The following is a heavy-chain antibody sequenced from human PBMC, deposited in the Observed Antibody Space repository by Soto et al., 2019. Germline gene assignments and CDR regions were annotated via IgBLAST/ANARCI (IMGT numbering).Heavy chain of an antibody. CDR1: GGTFSSYT. V-gene: IGHV1-69*04. J-gene: IGHJ5*02. CDR3: AREKGIVVVPAAIVLSQQKNNWFDP. D-gene: IGHD2-2*01. Sequence: GASVKVSCKASGGTFSSYTISWVRQAPGQGLEWMGRIIPILGIANYAQKFQGRVTITADKSTSTAYMELSSLRSEDTAVYYCAREKGIVVVPAAIVLSQQKNNWFDPWGQGTLVTVSS. CDR2: IIPILGIA.